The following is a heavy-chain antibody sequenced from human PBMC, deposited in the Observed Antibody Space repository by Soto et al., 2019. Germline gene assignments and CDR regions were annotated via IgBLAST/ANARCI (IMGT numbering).Heavy chain of an antibody. Sequence: QVQLVQSGAEVKKPGASVKVSCKASGYIFTTYYMHWVRQVPGQGLEWMGIINPTAGHTNYAQKFQGRVTMTMQTSTSTVYMELSSLRSEDTAVYYCAPIPYGSGTYGWFDPWGQGTLVTVSS. D-gene: IGHD3-10*01. CDR2: INPTAGHT. V-gene: IGHV1-46*03. CDR3: APIPYGSGTYGWFDP. CDR1: GYIFTTYY. J-gene: IGHJ5*02.